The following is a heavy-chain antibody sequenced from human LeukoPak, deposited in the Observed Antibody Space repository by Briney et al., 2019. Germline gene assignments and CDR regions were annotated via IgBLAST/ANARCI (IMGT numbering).Heavy chain of an antibody. CDR2: ISAYNGNT. J-gene: IGHJ5*02. V-gene: IGHV1-18*01. D-gene: IGHD1-26*01. CDR1: GYTFRTYG. CDR3: TRDAYSTSSSGFDP. Sequence: ASVKVSCKASGYTFRTYGINWVRQAPGQGLEWMGWISAYNGNTNYAQKLQGRVTMTTDTSTSTVYMELRSLRSDDTAVYYCTRDAYSTSSSGFDPWGQGTRVTVSS.